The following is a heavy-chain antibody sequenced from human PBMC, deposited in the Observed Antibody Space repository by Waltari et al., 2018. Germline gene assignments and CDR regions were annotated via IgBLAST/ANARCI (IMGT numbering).Heavy chain of an antibody. Sequence: EVQLVESGGGLVQPGGSLRLARSASGFTYSNCRLNWVRQVPGKERVWCSRINSDGSSTSYADSVKGRFTISRDNAKNTMYLQMNSLRAEDTAVYYCARGASVRGDYWGQGTLVTVSS. D-gene: IGHD3-10*01. CDR2: INSDGSST. CDR1: GFTYSNCR. J-gene: IGHJ4*02. CDR3: ARGASVRGDY. V-gene: IGHV3-74*01.